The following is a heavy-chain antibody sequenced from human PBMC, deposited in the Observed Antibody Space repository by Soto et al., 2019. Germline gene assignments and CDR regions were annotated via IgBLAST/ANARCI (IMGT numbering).Heavy chain of an antibody. Sequence: LLTQRLRRTVVDGNSIDLYWSWIRQPPGKGLEWIGYIYYSGSTNYNPSLKSRVTISVDTSKNQFSLKLSSVTAADTAVYYCARGPGDYWGQGTLVTVSS. J-gene: IGHJ4*02. CDR1: DGNSIDLY. CDR2: IYYSGST. V-gene: IGHV4-59*11. CDR3: ARGPGDY.